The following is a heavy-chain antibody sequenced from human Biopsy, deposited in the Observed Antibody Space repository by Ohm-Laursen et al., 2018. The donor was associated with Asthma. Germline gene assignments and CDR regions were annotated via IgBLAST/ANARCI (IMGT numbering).Heavy chain of an antibody. J-gene: IGHJ4*02. CDR1: GGSMSSSSYY. CDR2: ISYTGSA. D-gene: IGHD7-27*01. CDR3: ARHWDWGSFFDY. V-gene: IGHV4-39*01. Sequence: SDTLSLTCTVSGGSMSSSSYYWGWIRQPPGKGLEWMGSISYTGSAYHNPSLKSRVTISEDTSKNHFSLKLSSVTAADTAVYYCARHWDWGSFFDYWGQGTPVTFSS.